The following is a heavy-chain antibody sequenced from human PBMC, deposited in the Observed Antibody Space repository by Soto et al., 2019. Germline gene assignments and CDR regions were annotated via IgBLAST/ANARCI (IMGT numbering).Heavy chain of an antibody. CDR3: ARYSSSWYLDYAFDI. V-gene: IGHV3-21*01. D-gene: IGHD6-13*01. J-gene: IGHJ3*02. Sequence: GGSLRLSCATSGFSFRTFWLNWVRQAPGKGLEWVSSISSSSSYIYYADSVKGRFTISRDNAKNSLYLQMNSLRAEDTAVYYCARYSSSWYLDYAFDIWGQGTMVTVSS. CDR2: ISSSSSYI. CDR1: GFSFRTFW.